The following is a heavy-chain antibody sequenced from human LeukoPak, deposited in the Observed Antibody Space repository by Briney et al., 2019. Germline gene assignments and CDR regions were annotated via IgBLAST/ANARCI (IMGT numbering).Heavy chain of an antibody. J-gene: IGHJ4*02. CDR2: INPSGGST. CDR3: ARDRDYYGSGSFFFDY. CDR1: GYTFTSYY. V-gene: IGHV1-46*01. Sequence: GASVKVSCKASGYTFTSYYMHWVRQAPGQGLEWMRIINPSGGSTSYAQKFQGRVTMTRDTSTSTVYMELSSLRSDDTAVYYCARDRDYYGSGSFFFDYWGQGTLVTVSS. D-gene: IGHD3-10*01.